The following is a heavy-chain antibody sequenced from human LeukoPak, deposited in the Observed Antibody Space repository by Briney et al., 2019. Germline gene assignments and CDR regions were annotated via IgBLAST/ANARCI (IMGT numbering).Heavy chain of an antibody. Sequence: GGSLRLSWAASGFTFSDYYMSWIRQAPGKGLEWVSYISSSGSTIYYADSVKGRFTISRDNAKNSLYLQMNSLRAEDTAVYYCARMTTVTSDAFDIWGQGTMVTVSS. D-gene: IGHD4-17*01. CDR3: ARMTTVTSDAFDI. J-gene: IGHJ3*02. V-gene: IGHV3-11*04. CDR1: GFTFSDYY. CDR2: ISSSGSTI.